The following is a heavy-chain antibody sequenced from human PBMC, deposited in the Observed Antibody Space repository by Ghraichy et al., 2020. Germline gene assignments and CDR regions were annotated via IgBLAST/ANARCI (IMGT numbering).Heavy chain of an antibody. CDR2: IYYSGST. CDR1: GGSISSSSYY. D-gene: IGHD6-13*01. CDR3: ARHEREAAAGRRGWFDP. Sequence: SQTLSLTCTVSGGSISSSSYYWGWIRQPPGKGLEWIGSIYYSGSTYYNPSLKSRVTISVDTSKNQFSLKLSSVTAADTAVYYCARHEREAAAGRRGWFDPWGQGTLVTVSS. J-gene: IGHJ5*02. V-gene: IGHV4-39*01.